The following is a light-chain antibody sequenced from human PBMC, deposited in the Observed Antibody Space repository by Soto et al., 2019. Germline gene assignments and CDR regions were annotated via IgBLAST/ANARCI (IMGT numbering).Light chain of an antibody. CDR3: SSYAGNNILL. J-gene: IGLJ2*01. Sequence: QSALSQPPSASGSPGQSVTISCTGTSSDIGASTYVSWYQQHPGRAPNLIVYEVTKRPSGVPDRFSGSKSGNTASLTVSGLQADDEADDYCSSYAGNNILLFGGGTKLTVL. CDR2: EVT. V-gene: IGLV2-8*01. CDR1: SSDIGASTY.